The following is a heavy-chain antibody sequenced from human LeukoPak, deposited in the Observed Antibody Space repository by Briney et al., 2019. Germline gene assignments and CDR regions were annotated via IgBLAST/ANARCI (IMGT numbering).Heavy chain of an antibody. CDR3: ARKYPDHWFDP. CDR1: GGSISSGNYY. CDR2: ISYLGST. V-gene: IGHV4-30-4*01. J-gene: IGHJ5*02. D-gene: IGHD6-6*01. Sequence: SQTLSLTCTVSGGSISSGNYYWSWIRQPPGKGLEWIGYISYLGSTYYNPSLKSRVSISVNTFKNQFSLKLTAVTAADTAVYYCARKYPDHWFDPWGQGTLVTVSS.